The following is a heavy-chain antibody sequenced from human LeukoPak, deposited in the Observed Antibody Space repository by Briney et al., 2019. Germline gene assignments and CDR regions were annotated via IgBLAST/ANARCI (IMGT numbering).Heavy chain of an antibody. V-gene: IGHV1-69*04. CDR2: IIPILGIA. CDR3: ARSGGDYGPIDY. J-gene: IGHJ4*02. D-gene: IGHD4/OR15-4a*01. CDR1: GGTFSSYA. Sequence: ASVKVSCKASGGTFSSYAISWVRQAPGQGLEWMGRIIPILGIANYAQKFQGRVTITADKSTSTAYMELSSLRSEDTAVYYCARSGGDYGPIDYWGQGTLVTVSS.